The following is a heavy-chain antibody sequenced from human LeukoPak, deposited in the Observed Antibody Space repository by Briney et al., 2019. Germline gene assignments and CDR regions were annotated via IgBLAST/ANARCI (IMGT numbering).Heavy chain of an antibody. CDR2: VYYSGST. Sequence: SETLSLTCTVSGDSMRGYYWSWIRQPPGEALEWIGYVYYSGSTNYNPSLKSRVTMSVDTSKSQFSLMLTSVTAADTAVYYCARHLYYYDDIDLWGQGTLVTVSS. V-gene: IGHV4-59*08. CDR1: GDSMRGYY. D-gene: IGHD3-22*01. J-gene: IGHJ5*02. CDR3: ARHLYYYDDIDL.